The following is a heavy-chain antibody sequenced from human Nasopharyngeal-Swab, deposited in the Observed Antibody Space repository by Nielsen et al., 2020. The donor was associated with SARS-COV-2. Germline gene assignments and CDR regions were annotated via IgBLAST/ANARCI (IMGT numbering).Heavy chain of an antibody. V-gene: IGHV1-18*01. CDR3: ASRIRPYYGSGSYSYHYGMDV. D-gene: IGHD3-10*01. CDR2: ISAYNGNT. Sequence: ASVKVSCKASGYTFTSYGISWVRQAPGQGLEWMGWISAYNGNTNYAQKLQGGVTMTTDTSTSTAYVELRSLRSDDTAVYYCASRIRPYYGSGSYSYHYGMDVWGQGTTVTVSS. CDR1: GYTFTSYG. J-gene: IGHJ6*02.